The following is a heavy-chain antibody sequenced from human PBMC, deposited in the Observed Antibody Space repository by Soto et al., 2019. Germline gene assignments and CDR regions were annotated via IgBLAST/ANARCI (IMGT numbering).Heavy chain of an antibody. J-gene: IGHJ5*02. CDR1: GGTFSNYA. V-gene: IGHV1-69*15. D-gene: IGHD1-26*01. CDR3: AKEGGAAGSFGNWLDP. Sequence: QVHLVQSGAEVKKPGSSVNVSCKASGGTFSNYAITWVRQAPGQGLEWVGRIIPIFGTTNVAQKFQGRVTITADEATTTAYMELSGLRSDGTAVYYCAKEGGAAGSFGNWLDPWGQGTLVTVSS. CDR2: IIPIFGTT.